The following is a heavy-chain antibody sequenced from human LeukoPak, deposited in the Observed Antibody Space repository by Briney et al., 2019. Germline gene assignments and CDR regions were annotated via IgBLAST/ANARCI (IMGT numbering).Heavy chain of an antibody. CDR1: GYTFTTYD. CDR2: MNPSSGDT. Sequence: ASVKVSCKASGYTFTTYDITWERQATGQGLEWMGWMNPSSGDTAYAQKFQGRVAMTRDTSTTRAYMELSSLRSEDTAVYYCARGLGDYYDTSGYYYAVPAHWGQGTLVTVSS. J-gene: IGHJ4*02. V-gene: IGHV1-8*01. D-gene: IGHD3-22*01. CDR3: ARGLGDYYDTSGYYYAVPAH.